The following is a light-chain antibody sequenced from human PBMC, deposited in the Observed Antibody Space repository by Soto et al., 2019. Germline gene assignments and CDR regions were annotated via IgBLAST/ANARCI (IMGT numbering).Light chain of an antibody. J-gene: IGLJ1*01. CDR3: AAWDDILNGYV. Sequence: QSSLTKPPSASVTPRRTVTISCCGSSSNIESNTVTWYQQLPGTAPKLVIYSNYDRPSGVPDRFSGSTSGTSASLVIRGLQSEDEADYYCAAWDDILNGYVFGGGTKVTVL. V-gene: IGLV1-44*01. CDR1: SSNIESNT. CDR2: SNY.